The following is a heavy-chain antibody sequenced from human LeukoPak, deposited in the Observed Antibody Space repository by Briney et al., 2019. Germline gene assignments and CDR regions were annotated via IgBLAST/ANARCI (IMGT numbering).Heavy chain of an antibody. CDR2: IYYSGST. CDR1: GDSISSSSYY. V-gene: IGHV4-39*01. D-gene: IGHD3-16*02. Sequence: SETLSLTCTVSGDSISSSSYYWDWIRQPPGKGLEWIGSIYYSGSTYYNPSLKSRLTISVDRTKNQFSLKLSSVTAADTAVYYCRITVGGVIVDQIDYWGQGTLVTVSS. J-gene: IGHJ4*02. CDR3: RITVGGVIVDQIDY.